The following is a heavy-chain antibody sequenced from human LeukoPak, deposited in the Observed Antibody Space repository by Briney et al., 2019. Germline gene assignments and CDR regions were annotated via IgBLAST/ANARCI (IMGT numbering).Heavy chain of an antibody. CDR2: VSYSGRP. CDR3: ARGGTGDLDY. Sequence: SETLSLTCTVSVGSLSTYYWTWIRQPPGKGLEWIGVVSYSGRPTYNPSLKGRVTISAVTSKDQFSLGLTSLTAADTALYFCARGGTGDLDYWGQGILVTVSS. V-gene: IGHV4-59*01. J-gene: IGHJ4*02. CDR1: VGSLSTYY. D-gene: IGHD7-27*01.